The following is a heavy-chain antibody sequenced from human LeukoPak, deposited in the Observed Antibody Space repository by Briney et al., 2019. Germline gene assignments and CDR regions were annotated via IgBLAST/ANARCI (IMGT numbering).Heavy chain of an antibody. Sequence: PGGSLRLSCGGSGFTFSSYAMSWVRQAPGKGLEWVSAISGSGGSTYYADSVKGRFTISRDNSKNTLYLQMNSLRAEDTAVYYCAKGHILLWFVAWGQGTLVTVSS. CDR1: GFTFSSYA. J-gene: IGHJ5*02. D-gene: IGHD3-10*01. CDR2: ISGSGGST. V-gene: IGHV3-23*01. CDR3: AKGHILLWFVA.